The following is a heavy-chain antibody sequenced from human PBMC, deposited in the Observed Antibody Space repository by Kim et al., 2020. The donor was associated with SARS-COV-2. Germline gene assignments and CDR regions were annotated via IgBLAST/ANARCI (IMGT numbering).Heavy chain of an antibody. V-gene: IGHV3-30*04. Sequence: GGSLRLSCAASGFTFSSYAMHWVCQAPGKGLEWVAVISYDGSNKYYADSVKGRFTISRDNSKNTLYLQMNSLRAEDTAVYYCARGPYSSSWGGAFDIWGQGTMVTVSS. CDR1: GFTFSSYA. CDR3: ARGPYSSSWGGAFDI. D-gene: IGHD6-13*01. J-gene: IGHJ3*02. CDR2: ISYDGSNK.